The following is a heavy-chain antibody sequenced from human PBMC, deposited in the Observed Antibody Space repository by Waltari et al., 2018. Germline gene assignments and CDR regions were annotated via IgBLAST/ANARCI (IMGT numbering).Heavy chain of an antibody. J-gene: IGHJ4*02. D-gene: IGHD3-22*01. CDR2: ISGSGGST. Sequence: EVQLLESGGGLVQPGGSLRLSCAASGFTFSSYAMSWVRQAPGRGLEWVSAISGSGGSTYYADSVKGRFTISRDNSKNTLYLQMNSLRAEDTAVYYCAKDRFAPPYYDSSGFDYWGQGTLVTVSS. CDR3: AKDRFAPPYYDSSGFDY. CDR1: GFTFSSYA. V-gene: IGHV3-23*01.